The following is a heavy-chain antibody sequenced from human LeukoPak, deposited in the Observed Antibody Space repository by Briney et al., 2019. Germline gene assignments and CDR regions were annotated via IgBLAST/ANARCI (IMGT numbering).Heavy chain of an antibody. J-gene: IGHJ4*02. Sequence: SQTLSLTCAISGDSVSSNRAALNWIRQSPSRGLEWLGRTFYRSTWYTNYAVTVESRITINPDTSKNQFSLQMNFVTPEDTAVYYCARDIFLGGKDDPLDYWGQGTLVTVSS. CDR2: TFYRSTWYT. CDR1: GDSVSSNRAA. V-gene: IGHV6-1*01. D-gene: IGHD3-16*01. CDR3: ARDIFLGGKDDPLDY.